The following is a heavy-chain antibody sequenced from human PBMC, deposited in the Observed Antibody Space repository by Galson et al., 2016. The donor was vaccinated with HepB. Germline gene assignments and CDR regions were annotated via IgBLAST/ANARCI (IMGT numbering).Heavy chain of an antibody. CDR2: IKEDGTFQ. Sequence: SLRLSCAASGFTFTSYWMAWIRQAPGRGLEWVANIKEDGTFQCYVDSVKGRFTISRDNTKMSVHLQMNTPRVEDTAIYYCAREGLADGSYFDYWGQGTPVTISS. J-gene: IGHJ4*02. V-gene: IGHV3-7*01. CDR1: GFTFTSYW. D-gene: IGHD5-24*01. CDR3: AREGLADGSYFDY.